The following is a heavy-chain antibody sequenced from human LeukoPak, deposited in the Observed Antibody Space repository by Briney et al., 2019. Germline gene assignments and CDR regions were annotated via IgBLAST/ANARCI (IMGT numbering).Heavy chain of an antibody. CDR2: ISGDDQDK. J-gene: IGHJ4*02. CDR1: GFTSSDYD. D-gene: IGHD2-2*01. V-gene: IGHV3-11*01. Sequence: PGGSLRLSCAASGFTSSDYDMSWIRQAPGKGLEGVSDISGDDQDKYYADSVKGRFTISRDNAKNSLYLQVKSLRADDTAVYYCARRAHYCSSTVCGYANLDYWGQGTLVTVSS. CDR3: ARRAHYCSSTVCGYANLDY.